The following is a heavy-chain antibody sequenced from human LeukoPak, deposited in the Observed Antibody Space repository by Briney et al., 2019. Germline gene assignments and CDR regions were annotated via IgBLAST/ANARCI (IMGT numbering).Heavy chain of an antibody. CDR3: ARTRKTLDIVVVPAVPYYYYMDV. D-gene: IGHD2-2*03. CDR2: ISSSGSTI. J-gene: IGHJ6*03. V-gene: IGHV3-11*01. CDR1: GFTFSDYY. Sequence: GGSLRLSCAASGFTFSDYYMSWIRQAPGKGLEGVSYISSSGSTIYYADSVKGRFTISRDNAKNSLYLQMSSLRAEDTAVYYCARTRKTLDIVVVPAVPYYYYMDVWGKGTTVTVSS.